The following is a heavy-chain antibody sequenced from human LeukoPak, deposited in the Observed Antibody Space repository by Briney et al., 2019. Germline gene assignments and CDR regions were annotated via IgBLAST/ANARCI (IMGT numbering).Heavy chain of an antibody. Sequence: SETLSLTCTVSGGSISSYYWSWIRQPPGKGLEWIGYIYYSGSTNYNPSLKSRATISVGTSKNQFSLKLSSVTAADTAVYYCARSSYYYDSSGPFDYWGQGTLVTVSS. CDR3: ARSSYYYDSSGPFDY. CDR2: IYYSGST. D-gene: IGHD3-22*01. CDR1: GGSISSYY. J-gene: IGHJ4*02. V-gene: IGHV4-59*01.